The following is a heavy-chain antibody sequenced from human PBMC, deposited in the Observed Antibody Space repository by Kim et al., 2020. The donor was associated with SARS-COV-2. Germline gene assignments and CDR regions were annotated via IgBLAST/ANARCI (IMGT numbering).Heavy chain of an antibody. V-gene: IGHV3-30*04. J-gene: IGHJ4*02. Sequence: GGSLILSCAASGFTFSSYAMHWVRQAPGKGLEWVAVISYDGSNKYYTDSVKGRFTISRDNSKNTLYLQMNSLRAEDTAVYYCARGEGSGSYDAFLDYWGQGTLVTVSS. CDR3: ARGEGSGSYDAFLDY. CDR2: ISYDGSNK. D-gene: IGHD1-26*01. CDR1: GFTFSSYA.